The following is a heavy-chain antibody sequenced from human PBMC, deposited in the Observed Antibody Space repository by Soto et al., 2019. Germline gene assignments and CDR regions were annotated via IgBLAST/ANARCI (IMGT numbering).Heavy chain of an antibody. Sequence: ETLSLTCAVYRGSFSGYYWTWIRQPPGKGLEWIGEINHSGSTNYNPSLKSRVTISVDTSKNQFSLKLSSVTAADTAVYYCARGRVVVVAAARYNWFDPWGQGTLVTVS. CDR2: INHSGST. CDR3: ARGRVVVVAAARYNWFDP. D-gene: IGHD2-2*01. CDR1: RGSFSGYY. V-gene: IGHV4-34*01. J-gene: IGHJ5*02.